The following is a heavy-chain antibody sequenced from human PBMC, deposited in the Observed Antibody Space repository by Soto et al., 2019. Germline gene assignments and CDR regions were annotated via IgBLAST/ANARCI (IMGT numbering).Heavy chain of an antibody. CDR3: AREYTAWPLAYGLDV. J-gene: IGHJ6*02. CDR2: ISSRSDI. Sequence: PARSLRLSCAASELTFTYAWMSWVRQAPGKGLEWVSSISSRSDIYYADSVKGRFTISRDNAKNSVSLQMNSLRAEDTAVYYCAREYTAWPLAYGLDVWGQGTTVTVSS. CDR1: ELTFTYAW. V-gene: IGHV3-21*01. D-gene: IGHD2-2*02.